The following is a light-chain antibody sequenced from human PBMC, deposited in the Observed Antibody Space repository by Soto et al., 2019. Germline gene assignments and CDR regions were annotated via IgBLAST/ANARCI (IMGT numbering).Light chain of an antibody. CDR1: SSDIGTYNL. CDR2: EVS. Sequence: QSVLTPFASVSGGPWQSITISCTGASSDIGTYNLVSWYQQHPGKAPKFMIYEVSKRPSGVSDRFSGSKSGNTASLTISGLQAEDEADYYCCSYAGSSYVFGAGTKVPS. CDR3: CSYAGSSYV. J-gene: IGLJ1*01. V-gene: IGLV2-23*02.